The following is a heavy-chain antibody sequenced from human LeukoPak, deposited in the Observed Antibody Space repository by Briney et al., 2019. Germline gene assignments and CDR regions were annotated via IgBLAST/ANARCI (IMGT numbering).Heavy chain of an antibody. CDR1: GFTFSTYA. J-gene: IGHJ4*02. V-gene: IGHV3-30-3*01. Sequence: SGRSLRLSCAASGFTFSTYAMHWVRQAPGKGLEWVAVISYDGSTKYYADSVKGRFTISTDNSKNTLYLQMNSLRAEDTAVYYCARGGDSYDYWGQGTLVTVSS. CDR2: ISYDGSTK. CDR3: ARGGDSYDY.